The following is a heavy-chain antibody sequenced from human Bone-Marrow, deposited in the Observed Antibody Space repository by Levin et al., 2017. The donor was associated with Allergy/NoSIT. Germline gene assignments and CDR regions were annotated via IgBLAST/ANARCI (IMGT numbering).Heavy chain of an antibody. CDR1: GYTFTSYD. CDR2: MNPNSGNT. D-gene: IGHD3-3*01. V-gene: IGHV1-8*01. Sequence: GASVKVSCKASGYTFTSYDINWVRQATGQGLEWMGWMNPNSGNTGYAQKFQGRVTMTRNTSISTAYMELSSLRSEDTAVYYCARGDGGVTIFGVVIPSNYYDDGMDVWGQGTTVTVSS. J-gene: IGHJ6*02. CDR3: ARGDGGVTIFGVVIPSNYYDDGMDV.